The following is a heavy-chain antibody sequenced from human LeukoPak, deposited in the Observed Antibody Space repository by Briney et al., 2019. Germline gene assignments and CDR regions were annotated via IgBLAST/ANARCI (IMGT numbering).Heavy chain of an antibody. D-gene: IGHD3-16*01. Sequence: GGSLRLSCEASGFTLSTYWMNWVRQVPGKGLEWVANINPDGSAKRYVDSVKGRFTIARDNADNSLSPQMNSLRAEDTAVYYCASWGAGGNSWGQGTLVTVSS. CDR2: INPDGSAK. J-gene: IGHJ4*02. V-gene: IGHV3-7*01. CDR3: ASWGAGGNS. CDR1: GFTLSTYW.